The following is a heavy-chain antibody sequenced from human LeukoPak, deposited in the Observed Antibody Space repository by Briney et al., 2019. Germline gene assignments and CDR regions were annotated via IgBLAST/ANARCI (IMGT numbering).Heavy chain of an antibody. Sequence: SETLSLTCAVYGGSSSGYYWGWIRQPPGKGLEWIGSIYYSGSTYYNPSLKSRVTISVDTSKNQFSLKLSSVTAADTAVYYCARGDYGPYYYYYYMDVWGKGTTVTVSS. D-gene: IGHD4-17*01. CDR3: ARGDYGPYYYYYYMDV. V-gene: IGHV4-34*01. CDR2: IYYSGST. J-gene: IGHJ6*03. CDR1: GGSSSGYY.